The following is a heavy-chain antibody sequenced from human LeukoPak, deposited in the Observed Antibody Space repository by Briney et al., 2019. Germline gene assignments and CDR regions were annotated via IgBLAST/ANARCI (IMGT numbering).Heavy chain of an antibody. D-gene: IGHD5-12*01. J-gene: IGHJ6*03. V-gene: IGHV4-4*02. CDR3: ARHKIGYDHYYYMDV. CDR2: IYHSGST. CDR1: GGSISSSNW. Sequence: TASGTLSLTCAVSGGSISSSNWWSWVRQPPGKGLEWIGEIYHSGSTYYNPSLKSRVTISVDTSKNQFSLKLSSVTAADTAVYYCARHKIGYDHYYYMDVWGKGTTVTISS.